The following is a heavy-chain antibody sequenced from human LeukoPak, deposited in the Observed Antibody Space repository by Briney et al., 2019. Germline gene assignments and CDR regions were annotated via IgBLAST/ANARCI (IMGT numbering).Heavy chain of an antibody. CDR1: GGSISSYY. J-gene: IGHJ4*02. Sequence: SETPSLTCTVSGGSISSYYWSWIRQPPGKGLEWIGYIYYSGSTNYNPSLKSRVTISVDTSKNQFSLKLSSVTAADTAVYYCARDSGGRYYYDSSGYYDYWGQGTLVTVSS. CDR2: IYYSGST. V-gene: IGHV4-59*01. D-gene: IGHD3-22*01. CDR3: ARDSGGRYYYDSSGYYDY.